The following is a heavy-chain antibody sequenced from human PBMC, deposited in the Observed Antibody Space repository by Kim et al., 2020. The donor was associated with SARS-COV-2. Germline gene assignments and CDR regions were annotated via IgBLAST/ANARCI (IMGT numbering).Heavy chain of an antibody. J-gene: IGHJ4*02. D-gene: IGHD3-16*02. CDR3: AKIFYDYDYVWGSYRYDY. V-gene: IGHV3-30*02. Sequence: KGRFTISRDNSKNTLYLQMNSLRAEDTAVYYCAKIFYDYDYVWGSYRYDYWGQGTLVTVSS.